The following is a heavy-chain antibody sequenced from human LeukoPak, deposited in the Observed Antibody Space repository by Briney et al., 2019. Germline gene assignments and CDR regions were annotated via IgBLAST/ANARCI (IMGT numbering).Heavy chain of an antibody. CDR2: ISWNSGRM. V-gene: IGHV3-9*03. D-gene: IGHD3-10*01. CDR1: GFTFDDYA. Sequence: GRSLRLSCAASGFTFDDYAMHWVRQAPGKGLEWVSGISWNSGRMDYADSVKGRFTISRDNAKNSLYLQMNSLRVEDMALYYCAKDVNYSPSGTFDYWGQGTLVTVSS. J-gene: IGHJ4*02. CDR3: AKDVNYSPSGTFDY.